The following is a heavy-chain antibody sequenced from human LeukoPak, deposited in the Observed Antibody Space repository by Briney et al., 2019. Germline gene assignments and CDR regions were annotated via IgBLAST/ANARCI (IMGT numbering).Heavy chain of an antibody. CDR3: ARQFGWLHKGCYFDY. CDR1: GGSISSSSYY. CDR2: IYYSGST. J-gene: IGHJ4*02. V-gene: IGHV4-39*01. D-gene: IGHD3-22*01. Sequence: SETLSLTCTVSGGSISSSSYYWGWIRQPPGTGLEWIGSIYYSGSTYCNPSLKSRVTISVDTSKNQFSLKLSSVTAADTAVYYCARQFGWLHKGCYFDYWGQGTLVTVSS.